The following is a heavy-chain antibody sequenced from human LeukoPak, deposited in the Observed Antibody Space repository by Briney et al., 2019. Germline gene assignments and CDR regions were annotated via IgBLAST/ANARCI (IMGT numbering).Heavy chain of an antibody. CDR3: TRDYDFWSGYYPH. CDR1: GFTFGGYA. CDR2: IRSKAYGGTT. J-gene: IGHJ4*02. D-gene: IGHD3-3*01. V-gene: IGHV3-49*04. Sequence: GGSLRLSCTASGFTFGGYAMSWVRQAPGKGLEWVGFIRSKAYGGTTEYAASVKGRFTISRDDSKSIAYLQMNSLKTEDTAVYYCTRDYDFWSGYYPHWGQGTLVTVSS.